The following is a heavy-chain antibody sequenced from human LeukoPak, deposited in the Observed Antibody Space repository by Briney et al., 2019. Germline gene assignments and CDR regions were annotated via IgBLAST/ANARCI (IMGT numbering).Heavy chain of an antibody. J-gene: IGHJ3*02. Sequence: GGSLRLSCAASGFTVSGHYMTWVRQAPGKGLEWVSIIYSGGSTYYADSVKGRFTISRDNSKNTLYLQMNSLRAEDTAVYYCARYGLGAHAFDIWGQGTMVTVSS. V-gene: IGHV3-66*01. CDR3: ARYGLGAHAFDI. CDR2: IYSGGST. D-gene: IGHD3/OR15-3a*01. CDR1: GFTVSGHY.